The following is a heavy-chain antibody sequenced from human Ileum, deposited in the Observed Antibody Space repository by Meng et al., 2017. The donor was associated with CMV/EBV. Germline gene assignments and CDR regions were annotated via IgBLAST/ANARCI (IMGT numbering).Heavy chain of an antibody. J-gene: IGHJ4*02. CDR3: TRSMGTRLRGYFDC. D-gene: IGHD4-17*01. V-gene: IGHV3-7*01. CDR2: MQEDGSAK. Sequence: ASGFTVKTYVRTWVRQSPGKGLEWVARMQEDGSAKDYGDSVKGRFTVSRDNAKNSLYLQMNSLRVEDTAVYYCTRSMGTRLRGYFDCWGQGALVTVSS. CDR1: GFTVKTYV.